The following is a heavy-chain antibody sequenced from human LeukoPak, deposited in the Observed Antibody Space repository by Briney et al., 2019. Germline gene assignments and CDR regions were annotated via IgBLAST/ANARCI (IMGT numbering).Heavy chain of an antibody. CDR3: ARATRYALRYFDLGALDY. CDR2: INTDGSST. D-gene: IGHD3-9*01. CDR1: GFTFSSYW. V-gene: IGHV3-74*01. Sequence: GGSLRLSCAASGFTFSSYWMHWVRQAPGKGLVWVSRINTDGSSTSYADSVKGRFTISRDNAKNTLYLQMNSLRAEDTAVYYCARATRYALRYFDLGALDYWGQGTLVTVSS. J-gene: IGHJ4*02.